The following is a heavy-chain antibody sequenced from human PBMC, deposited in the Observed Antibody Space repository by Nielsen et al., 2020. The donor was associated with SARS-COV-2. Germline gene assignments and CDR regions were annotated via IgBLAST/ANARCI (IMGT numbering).Heavy chain of an antibody. J-gene: IGHJ6*02. CDR2: ISWNSGSI. Sequence: GGSLRLSCAASGFTFDDYAMHWVRQAPGKGLEWVSGISWNSGSIGYADSVKGRFTISRDNAKNSLYLQMNSLRAEDTALYYCATLGGDPLYYYYYYGMDVWGQGTTVTVSS. D-gene: IGHD1-26*01. V-gene: IGHV3-9*01. CDR1: GFTFDDYA. CDR3: ATLGGDPLYYYYYYGMDV.